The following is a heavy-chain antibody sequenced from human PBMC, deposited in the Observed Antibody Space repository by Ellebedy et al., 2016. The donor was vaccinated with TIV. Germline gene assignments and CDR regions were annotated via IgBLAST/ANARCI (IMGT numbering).Heavy chain of an antibody. CDR3: ARFGVQRGGYSGYDVDY. J-gene: IGHJ4*02. V-gene: IGHV3-11*01. CDR1: GFTFSDSY. D-gene: IGHD5-12*01. CDR2: ISSSGSSI. Sequence: GESLKISCAASGFTFSDSYMSWIRQAPGRGLEWVSSISSSGSSIYYADSVKGRFTISRDNAKNSLYLQVSSLRAEDTAVYYCARFGVQRGGYSGYDVDYWGQGTLVTVSS.